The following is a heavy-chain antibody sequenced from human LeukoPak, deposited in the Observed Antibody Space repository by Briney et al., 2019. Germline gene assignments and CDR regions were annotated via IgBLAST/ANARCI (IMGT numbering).Heavy chain of an antibody. CDR3: ARDSGAADAHY. CDR2: IYYSGST. CDR1: GGSISSGGYY. J-gene: IGHJ4*02. Sequence: SQTLSLTCTVSGGSISSGGYYWSWIRQHPGKGLEGIGYIYYSGSTYYNPSLKSRVTISVDTSKSQFSLKLSSVTVADTAVYYCARDSGAADAHYWGQGTLVTVSS. V-gene: IGHV4-31*03. D-gene: IGHD6-13*01.